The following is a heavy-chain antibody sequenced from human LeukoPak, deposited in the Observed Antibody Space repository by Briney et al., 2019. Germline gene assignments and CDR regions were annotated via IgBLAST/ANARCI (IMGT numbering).Heavy chain of an antibody. CDR1: GGAISSHY. V-gene: IGHV4-59*11. J-gene: IGHJ4*02. CDR2: IYYSGST. CDR3: ARGDDILTGYYGY. Sequence: SETLSLTCTVSGGAISSHYWSWIRQPPGKGLEWIGYIYYSGSTNYNPSLKSRVTISVDTSKNQFSLKLSSVTAADTAVYYCARGDDILTGYYGYWGQGTLVTVSS. D-gene: IGHD3-9*01.